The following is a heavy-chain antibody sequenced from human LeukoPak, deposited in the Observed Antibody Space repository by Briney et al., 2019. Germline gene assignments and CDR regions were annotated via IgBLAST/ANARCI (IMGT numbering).Heavy chain of an antibody. J-gene: IGHJ4*02. CDR3: LGYCSGGSCYSGAH. D-gene: IGHD2-15*01. V-gene: IGHV3-23*01. CDR2: ISTTGYNT. Sequence: GGSLRLSCAASGFTFSTYAMSWVRQAPGKGLEWVSTISTTGYNTYYADSVKGRFTIARDNSKNTQSLHMNSLRAEGTAVYYCLGYCSGGSCYSGAHWGQGTLVTVSS. CDR1: GFTFSTYA.